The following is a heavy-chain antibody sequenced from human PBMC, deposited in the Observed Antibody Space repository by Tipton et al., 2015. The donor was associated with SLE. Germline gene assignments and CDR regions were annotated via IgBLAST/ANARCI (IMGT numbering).Heavy chain of an antibody. D-gene: IGHD1-1*01. CDR1: GTSIISGTDC. Sequence: TLSLTSTVSGTSIISGTDCWTWIRQPAGKGLEWIGRISSNGFTNYNQFLKSRVTFLVDTSKNHFSLKLTSVTAADAVLYFCARENWSFSHMDVWGIGTTVTVSS. V-gene: IGHV4-61*02. J-gene: IGHJ6*04. CDR2: ISSNGFT. CDR3: ARENWSFSHMDV.